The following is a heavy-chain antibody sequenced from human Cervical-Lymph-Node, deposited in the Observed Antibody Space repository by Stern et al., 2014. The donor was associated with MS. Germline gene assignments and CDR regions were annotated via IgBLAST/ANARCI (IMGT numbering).Heavy chain of an antibody. V-gene: IGHV4-4*02. Sequence: VQLEESGPGLVKPSGTLSLTCAVSGGSISSSNWWSWVRQPSGKGLEWIGEIYHSGSTNYNPSLKSRVTISVDKSKNPFSLKLSSGTAADTAVYYCATQWLVTGDEYFDLWGRGTLVTVSS. D-gene: IGHD6-19*01. J-gene: IGHJ2*01. CDR3: ATQWLVTGDEYFDL. CDR2: IYHSGST. CDR1: GGSISSSNW.